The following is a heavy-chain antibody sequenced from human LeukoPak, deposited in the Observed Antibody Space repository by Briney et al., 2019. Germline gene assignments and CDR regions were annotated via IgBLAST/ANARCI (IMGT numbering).Heavy chain of an antibody. CDR1: GFTFSSYA. Sequence: PGGSLRLSCAASGFTFSSYAMSWVRQAPGKGLEWVSAISGSGGSTYYADSVKGRFTISRDNSKNTLYLQMNSLRAEDTAVYYCAKVSGVRGYYYDSSGYFPDYWGQGTLVTVSS. CDR2: ISGSGGST. J-gene: IGHJ4*02. V-gene: IGHV3-23*01. CDR3: AKVSGVRGYYYDSSGYFPDY. D-gene: IGHD3-22*01.